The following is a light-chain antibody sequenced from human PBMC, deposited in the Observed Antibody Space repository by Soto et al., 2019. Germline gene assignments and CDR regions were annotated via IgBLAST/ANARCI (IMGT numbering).Light chain of an antibody. V-gene: IGKV3-20*01. CDR3: QQYATSPLT. J-gene: IGKJ4*01. Sequence: EVVLTQSPGTLSLSPGEGATLSCRASQSVTGHLAWYQQKPGQAPRLLIYGASSRATGIADRFSGSGSGTDFTLTLSRLEPEDSAVYYCQQYATSPLTFGGGTKVEMK. CDR1: QSVTGH. CDR2: GAS.